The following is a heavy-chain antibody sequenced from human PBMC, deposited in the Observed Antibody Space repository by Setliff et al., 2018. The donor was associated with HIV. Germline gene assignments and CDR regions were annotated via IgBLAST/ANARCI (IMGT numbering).Heavy chain of an antibody. J-gene: IGHJ6*02. CDR1: GGTFSSYA. D-gene: IGHD2-2*01. Sequence: GASVKVSCKASGGTFSSYAISWVRQAPGQGLEWMGGIIPILGIANYAQKFQGRVTMTRDTSISTAYMEVSRLRSDDTAVYYCARDHCSSSGCYEYSYYGMDVWGQGTTVTVSS. CDR3: ARDHCSSSGCYEYSYYGMDV. V-gene: IGHV1-69*10. CDR2: IIPILGIA.